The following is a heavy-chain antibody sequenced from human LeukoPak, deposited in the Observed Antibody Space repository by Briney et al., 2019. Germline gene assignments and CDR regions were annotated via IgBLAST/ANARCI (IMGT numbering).Heavy chain of an antibody. D-gene: IGHD3-10*01. CDR2: IRYDGSNK. CDR3: AKELWFGELLHYYYYMDV. Sequence: GGSLRLSCSASGFIFRTHAMHWVRQAPGKGLEWVAFIRYDGSNKYYADSVKGRFTISRDNSKNTLYLQMNSLRAEDTAVYYCAKELWFGELLHYYYYMDVWGKGTTVTVSS. V-gene: IGHV3-30*02. J-gene: IGHJ6*03. CDR1: GFIFRTHA.